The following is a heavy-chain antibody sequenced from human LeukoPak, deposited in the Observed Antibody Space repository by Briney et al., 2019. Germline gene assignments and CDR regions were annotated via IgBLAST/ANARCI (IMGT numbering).Heavy chain of an antibody. CDR3: ARDRSGYTFDD. J-gene: IGHJ4*02. V-gene: IGHV3-21*01. CDR1: GFIFSSYS. Sequence: GGSLRLSCAASGFIFSSYSMNWVRQAPGKGLEWVSSISATGNYKYYADSVKGRFTISRDNAKNSLYLQMNSLRAEDTAVYYCARDRSGYTFDDWGQGTLVTVSS. D-gene: IGHD5-18*01. CDR2: ISATGNYK.